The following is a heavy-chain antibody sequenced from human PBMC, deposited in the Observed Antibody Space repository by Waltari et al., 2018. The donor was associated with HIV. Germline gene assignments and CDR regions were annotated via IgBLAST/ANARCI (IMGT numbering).Heavy chain of an antibody. CDR1: VETAIGYY. Sequence: QDQLIQSGTEGQEPQASLRSSCRDSVETAIGYYIHWVRQAPGQGLEWMGDLNPRSGDTEYAQKFRGRVTLTGDTFVNTAYLDLKGLRFDDTATYFCHRPWDSDHWGSDLWGQGNLVIVS. CDR3: HRPWDSDHWGSDL. V-gene: IGHV1-2*02. J-gene: IGHJ4*01. CDR2: LNPRSGDT. D-gene: IGHD3-16*01.